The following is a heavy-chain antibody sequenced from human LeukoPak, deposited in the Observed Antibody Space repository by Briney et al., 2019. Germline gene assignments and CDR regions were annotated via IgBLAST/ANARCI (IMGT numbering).Heavy chain of an antibody. CDR1: GFTFSNYG. D-gene: IGHD1-1*01. J-gene: IGHJ3*02. CDR3: AFTSGGGKSDVFDI. CDR2: IRYDGSNK. Sequence: GGSLRLSCAASGFTFSNYGMHWVRQASGKGLEWVAFIRYDGSNKYHADSVKGRFTISRDNSKSTLYLQMESLRAEDTAVYYCAFTSGGGKSDVFDIWGQGTMVTVSS. V-gene: IGHV3-30*02.